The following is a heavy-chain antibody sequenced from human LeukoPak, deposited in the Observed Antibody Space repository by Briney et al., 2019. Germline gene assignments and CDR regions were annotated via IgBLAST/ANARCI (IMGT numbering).Heavy chain of an antibody. J-gene: IGHJ4*02. V-gene: IGHV3-33*01. D-gene: IGHD3-10*01. CDR2: IWYDGSNK. CDR3: ARSPSVVQYGY. CDR1: GFTFSSYG. Sequence: PGGSLRLSCAASGFTFSSYGMHWVRQAPGKGLEWVAVIWYDGSNKYYADSVKGRFTISRDNSKNTLYLQMNSLRAEDTAVYYCARSPSVVQYGYWGQGTLVTVSS.